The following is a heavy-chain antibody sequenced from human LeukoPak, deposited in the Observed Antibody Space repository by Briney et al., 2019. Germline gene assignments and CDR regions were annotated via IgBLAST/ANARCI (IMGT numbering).Heavy chain of an antibody. CDR1: GFTFSDYY. CDR2: ISSSGSTI. CDR3: AKALVGATSAFDI. Sequence: GGSLRLSCAASGFTFSDYYMSWIRQAPGKGLEWVSYISSSGSTIYYADSVKGRFTISRDNAKNSLYLQMNSLRAEDTAVYYCAKALVGATSAFDIWGQGTMVTVSS. D-gene: IGHD1-26*01. V-gene: IGHV3-11*01. J-gene: IGHJ3*02.